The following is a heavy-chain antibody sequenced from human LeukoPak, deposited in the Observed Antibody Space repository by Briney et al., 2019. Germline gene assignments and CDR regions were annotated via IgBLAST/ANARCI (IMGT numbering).Heavy chain of an antibody. CDR3: AIAMVRGVRFAFDI. V-gene: IGHV3-66*01. J-gene: IGHJ3*02. Sequence: PGGSLRLSCAASGFTVSSNYMSWVRQAPGKGLEWVSVIYSGGSTYYADSVKGRFTISRDNSKNTLYLQMNSLRAEDTAVYYCAIAMVRGVRFAFDIWGQGTMVTVSS. D-gene: IGHD3-10*01. CDR1: GFTVSSNY. CDR2: IYSGGST.